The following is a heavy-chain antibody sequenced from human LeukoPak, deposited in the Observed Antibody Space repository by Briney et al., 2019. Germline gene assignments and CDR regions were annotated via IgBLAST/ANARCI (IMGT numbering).Heavy chain of an antibody. J-gene: IGHJ5*02. Sequence: PGGSLRLSCAASGFTFSTYSMNWVRQAPGKGLEWVSDISSTSSIMYYADSVKGRFVISRDNAKNSLYLQMNSLRAEDTAVYYCARGGGGSFDRWGQGTLVTVSS. CDR2: ISSTSSIM. V-gene: IGHV3-48*01. CDR1: GFTFSTYS. CDR3: ARGGGGSFDR. D-gene: IGHD3-10*01.